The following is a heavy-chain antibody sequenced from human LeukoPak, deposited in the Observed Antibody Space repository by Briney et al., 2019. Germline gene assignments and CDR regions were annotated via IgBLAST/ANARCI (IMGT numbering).Heavy chain of an antibody. CDR2: VNDSGGT. J-gene: IGHJ4*02. Sequence: SETLSLTCAVYIDSFTNYYWNWIRQTPGKGLEWIGEVNDSGGTNINPSLRSRVILSVDTSKNQFSLKLSSVTAADTAVYYCALSVKDDGYFDYWGQGTLVTVSS. D-gene: IGHD4-17*01. CDR3: ALSVKDDGYFDY. CDR1: IDSFTNYY. V-gene: IGHV4-34*01.